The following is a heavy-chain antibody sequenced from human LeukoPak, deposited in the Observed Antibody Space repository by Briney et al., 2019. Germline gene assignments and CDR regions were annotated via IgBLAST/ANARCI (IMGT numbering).Heavy chain of an antibody. V-gene: IGHV3-48*01. CDR1: GFTISTYT. D-gene: IGHD3-22*01. CDR2: INRRDGSI. CDR3: ARETYFYDSSGYPHNYFDY. J-gene: IGHJ4*02. Sequence: GGSLRLSCAASGFTISTYTMNWVRQVPGKGLEWLSYINRRDGSIDYADSVQGRFTISRDNAKNSLYLQMNSLRAEDTAVYYCARETYFYDSSGYPHNYFDYWGQGNLVTVSS.